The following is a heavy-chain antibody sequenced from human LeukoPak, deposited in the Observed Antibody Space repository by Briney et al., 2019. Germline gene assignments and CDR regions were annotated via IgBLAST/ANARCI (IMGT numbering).Heavy chain of an antibody. Sequence: GGSLRLSCAASGFTFSSYAMHWVRQAPGKGLEWVAVISYDGSNKYYADSVKGRFTISRDNSKNTLYLQMNSLGAEDTAVYYCARSRKVRGVYLDYWGQGTLVTVSS. CDR2: ISYDGSNK. CDR3: ARSRKVRGVYLDY. J-gene: IGHJ4*02. D-gene: IGHD3-10*01. V-gene: IGHV3-30*04. CDR1: GFTFSSYA.